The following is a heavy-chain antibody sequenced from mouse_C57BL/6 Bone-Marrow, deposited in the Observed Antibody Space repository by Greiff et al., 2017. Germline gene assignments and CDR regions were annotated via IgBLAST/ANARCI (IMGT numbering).Heavy chain of an antibody. V-gene: IGHV1-7*01. Sequence: VKLQQSGAELAKPGASVKLSCKASGYTFPSYWMPWVKQRPGRGLGWLGYFNPSSGYPKYTQKFKDKATLTAAKSSRTAYMQLSSRTYEDSAVYYCARAYYSNSWFAYWGQGTLVTVSA. D-gene: IGHD2-5*01. CDR1: GYTFPSYW. J-gene: IGHJ3*01. CDR3: ARAYYSNSWFAY. CDR2: FNPSSGYP.